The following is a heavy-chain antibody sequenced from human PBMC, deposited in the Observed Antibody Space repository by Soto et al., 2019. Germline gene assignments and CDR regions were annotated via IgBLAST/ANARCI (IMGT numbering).Heavy chain of an antibody. V-gene: IGHV1-69*01. Sequence: QMEQSGAEVRKPGSSVKVSCKPSGGSLTSYPMAWVRQAPGQGFEWMGGIIPIHGTTEYAQKFQGRVTITADESTNRATLELTGLTSEDTAVYYCSRGWGLVSWGQGNLVTGSS. CDR1: GGSLTSYP. D-gene: IGHD3-16*01. J-gene: IGHJ4*02. CDR2: IIPIHGTT. CDR3: SRGWGLVS.